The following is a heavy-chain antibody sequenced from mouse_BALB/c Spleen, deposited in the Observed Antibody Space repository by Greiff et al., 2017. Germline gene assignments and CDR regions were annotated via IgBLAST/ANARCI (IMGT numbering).Heavy chain of an antibody. D-gene: IGHD1-1*01. CDR1: GYTFTSYW. CDR2: INPSTGYT. CDR3: ASGGTVLRYFDV. Sequence: LQESGAELAKPGASVKMSCKASGYTFTSYWMHWVKQRPGQGLEWIGYINPSTGYTEYNQKFKDKATLTADKSSSTAYMQLSSLTSEDSAVYYCASGGTVLRYFDVWGAGTTVTVSS. J-gene: IGHJ1*01. V-gene: IGHV1-7*01.